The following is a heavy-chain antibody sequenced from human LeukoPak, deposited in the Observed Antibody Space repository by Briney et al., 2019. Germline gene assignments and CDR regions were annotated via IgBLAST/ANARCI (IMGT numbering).Heavy chain of an antibody. CDR3: ARNFATHSGSYYPV. V-gene: IGHV4-59*01. Sequence: SETLSLTCTVSGGSISSYYWSWIRQPPGKGLEWVGYVYYSGSTNYNPSLKSRVPISVDTSKNHFSLTLSSVPAADTAAYYCARNFATHSGSYYPVWGQGTLVTVSS. CDR1: GGSISSYY. D-gene: IGHD1-26*01. J-gene: IGHJ4*02. CDR2: VYYSGST.